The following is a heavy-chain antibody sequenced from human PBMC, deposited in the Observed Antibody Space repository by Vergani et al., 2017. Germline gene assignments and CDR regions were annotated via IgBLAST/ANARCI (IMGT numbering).Heavy chain of an antibody. J-gene: IGHJ3*02. V-gene: IGHV4-34*01. D-gene: IGHD6-19*01. CDR3: AGGRPVAANEDAFDI. CDR1: GGSFSGYY. CDR2: INHSGST. Sequence: QVQLQQWGAGLLKPSETLSLTCAVHGGSFSGYYWSWVRQPPGKGLGWIGEINHSGSTNYNLTLKSRVTISVDTSKNQFSLQPSSVTAAYTAVYYCAGGRPVAANEDAFDIWGQGTMVTVSS.